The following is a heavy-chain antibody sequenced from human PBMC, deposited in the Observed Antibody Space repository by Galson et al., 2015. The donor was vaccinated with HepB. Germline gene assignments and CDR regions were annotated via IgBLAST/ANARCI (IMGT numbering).Heavy chain of an antibody. Sequence: SVKVSCKAPAHTFSTYAYGISWVRQAPGQGLEWMGWISTYSDNTNYAQKFQGRVTMTTDTSTSTAYMDLRSLRSDDTAVYYCAREGYCGGDWACGAFDIWGQGTMVTVSS. CDR2: ISTYSDNT. CDR1: AHTFSTYAYG. D-gene: IGHD2-21*01. CDR3: AREGYCGGDWACGAFDI. J-gene: IGHJ3*02. V-gene: IGHV1-18*01.